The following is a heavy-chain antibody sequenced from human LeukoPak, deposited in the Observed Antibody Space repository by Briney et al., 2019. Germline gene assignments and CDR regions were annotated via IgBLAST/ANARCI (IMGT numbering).Heavy chain of an antibody. CDR2: INPNNGGT. CDR1: GYTFTGYY. Sequence: GASVKVSCNASGYTFTGYYMHWVRQAPGQGLEWMGWINPNNGGTNYAQKFQGRVTMTRDTSISTAYMELSRLRSDDTAVYYCARVYYYGSGSPDYWGQGTLVTVSS. CDR3: ARVYYYGSGSPDY. D-gene: IGHD3-10*01. V-gene: IGHV1-2*02. J-gene: IGHJ4*02.